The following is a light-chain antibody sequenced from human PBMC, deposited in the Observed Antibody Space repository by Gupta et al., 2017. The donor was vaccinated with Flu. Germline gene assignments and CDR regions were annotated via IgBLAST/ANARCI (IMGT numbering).Light chain of an antibody. CDR2: ANK. V-gene: IGLV1-40*01. J-gene: IGLJ2*01. Sequence: QSALTQPPSVSAAPGQRVTISCAGSSSNIGAVHDVHWYQQLPGTAPNLVIYANKNRPSGVPDRFSGSKSGTSASLAITGLQAEDEADYYRQSYDSSLSGVVFGGGTKLTVL. CDR1: SSNIGAVHD. CDR3: QSYDSSLSGVV.